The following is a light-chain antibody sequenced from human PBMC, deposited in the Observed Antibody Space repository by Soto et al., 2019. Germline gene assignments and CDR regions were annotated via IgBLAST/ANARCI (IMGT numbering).Light chain of an antibody. CDR3: QSYDSGLSGVI. V-gene: IGLV1-40*01. J-gene: IGLJ2*01. CDR1: SSSIGAGFD. Sequence: QSVLTQPPSVSGAPGQRVTISCTGGSSSIGAGFDVHWYQHLPGTAPKLLIYGNSNRPSGVPDRFSASRSGTSASLAITGLQAEDEADYYCQSYDSGLSGVIFGGGTKLTVL. CDR2: GNS.